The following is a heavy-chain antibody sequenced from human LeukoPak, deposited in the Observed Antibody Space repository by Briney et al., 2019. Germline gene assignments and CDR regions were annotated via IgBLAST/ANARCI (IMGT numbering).Heavy chain of an antibody. J-gene: IGHJ4*02. CDR1: GFTFSNYA. CDR2: ISGSGDST. V-gene: IGHV3-23*01. Sequence: GGSLRLSCAASGFTFSNYAMSWVRQAPGKGLEWVSTISGSGDSTYYADSVKGRFTISRDNSKNTLNLQMNSLRVGDTAVYYCAKSNGLDYWGQGTLVTVSS. D-gene: IGHD2-8*01. CDR3: AKSNGLDY.